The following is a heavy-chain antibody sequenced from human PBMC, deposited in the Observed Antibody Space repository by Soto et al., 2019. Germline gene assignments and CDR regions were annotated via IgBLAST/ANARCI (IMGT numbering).Heavy chain of an antibody. J-gene: IGHJ6*02. D-gene: IGHD3-10*01. CDR1: GGTISSGDYY. CDR2: IYYSGST. Sequence: PPQTLSVTCTVSGGTISSGDYYWSWIRQPPGKGLEWIGYIYYSGSTYYSPSLKSRVTIAVDTSKNQYSLKLSSVTAADTAVYYCARARLWFGVSDSSYYYYGMGVWGQGTTVTVSS. V-gene: IGHV4-30-4*01. CDR3: ARARLWFGVSDSSYYYYGMGV.